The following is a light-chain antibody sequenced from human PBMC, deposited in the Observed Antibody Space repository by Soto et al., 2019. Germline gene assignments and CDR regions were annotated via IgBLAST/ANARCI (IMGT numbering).Light chain of an antibody. J-gene: IGKJ1*01. CDR3: LQYDSIT. CDR1: QNLLSSSNNKNY. Sequence: DIVMTQSPDSLAVSLGERATINCKSSQNLLSSSNNKNYLAWYQQKPGQSPKLLIYWASTRESGVPDRFSGSGSGTDFTLTISSLQAEDVAVYYCLQYDSITFGQGTKVEIK. CDR2: WAS. V-gene: IGKV4-1*01.